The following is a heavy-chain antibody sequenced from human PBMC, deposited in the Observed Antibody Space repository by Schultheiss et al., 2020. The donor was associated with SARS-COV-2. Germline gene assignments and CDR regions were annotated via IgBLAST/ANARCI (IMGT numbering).Heavy chain of an antibody. J-gene: IGHJ6*02. CDR2: IYHSGST. Sequence: SETLSLTCAVYGGSFSGYYWSWIRQPPGKGLEWIGYIYHSGSTNYNPSLKSRVTISVDTSKNQFSLKLSSVTAADTAVYYCARTRRDIVVVPAAIHYYYYGMDVWGQGTTVTVSS. V-gene: IGHV4-34*01. CDR1: GGSFSGYY. CDR3: ARTRRDIVVVPAAIHYYYYGMDV. D-gene: IGHD2-2*01.